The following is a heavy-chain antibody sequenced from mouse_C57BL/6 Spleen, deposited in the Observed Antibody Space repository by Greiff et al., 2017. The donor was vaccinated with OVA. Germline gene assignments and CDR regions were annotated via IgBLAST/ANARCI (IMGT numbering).Heavy chain of an antibody. V-gene: IGHV1-52*01. D-gene: IGHD1-1*01. CDR3: ARGAYYYGSSPYYFDY. Sequence: VQLQQPGAELVRPGSSVKLSCKASGYTFTSYWMHWVKQRPIQGLEWIGNIDPSDSETHYNQKFKDKATLTVDKSSSTAYMQLSSLTSEDSAVYYCARGAYYYGSSPYYFDYWGQGTTLTVSS. CDR1: GYTFTSYW. J-gene: IGHJ2*01. CDR2: IDPSDSET.